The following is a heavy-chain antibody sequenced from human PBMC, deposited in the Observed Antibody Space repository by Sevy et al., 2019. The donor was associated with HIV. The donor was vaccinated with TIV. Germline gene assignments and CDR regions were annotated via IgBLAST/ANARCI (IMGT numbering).Heavy chain of an antibody. CDR3: ASLYCSGGSCYPEGYYYYGMDV. J-gene: IGHJ6*02. Sequence: ASVKVSCKASGYTFTGYYMHWVRQAPGQGLEWMGRINPNSGGTNYAQKFQGRVTMTRDTSISTAYMELSRLRSDDTAVYYCASLYCSGGSCYPEGYYYYGMDVWGQWTTVTVSS. V-gene: IGHV1-2*06. D-gene: IGHD2-15*01. CDR2: INPNSGGT. CDR1: GYTFTGYY.